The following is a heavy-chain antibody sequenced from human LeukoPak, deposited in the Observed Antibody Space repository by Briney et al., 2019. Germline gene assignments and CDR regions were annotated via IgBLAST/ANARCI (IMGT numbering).Heavy chain of an antibody. CDR2: ITWNSGSI. CDR3: ARGVSGWYFSAFDI. V-gene: IGHV3-9*01. J-gene: IGHJ3*02. CDR1: GFTFDDYA. D-gene: IGHD6-19*01. Sequence: GRSLRLSCAASGFTFDDYAMHWVRQAPGKGLEWVAGITWNSGSIDYADSVKGRFTISRDNAKNSLYLQMNSLRAEDTALYYCARGVSGWYFSAFDIWGQGTMVTVSS.